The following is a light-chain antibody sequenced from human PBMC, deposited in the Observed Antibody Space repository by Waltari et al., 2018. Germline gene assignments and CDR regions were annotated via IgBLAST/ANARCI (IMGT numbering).Light chain of an antibody. CDR2: EVS. Sequence: QSALTQPASVSGSPGQSITISCTGTSSDVGGYNYFSWYQQHPGKAPKLMIYEVSNRPSGVSNRFSGSKSGNTASLTISGLQAEDEADYYCSSYTSSSGVFGGGTKLTVL. V-gene: IGLV2-14*01. CDR3: SSYTSSSGV. CDR1: SSDVGGYNY. J-gene: IGLJ3*02.